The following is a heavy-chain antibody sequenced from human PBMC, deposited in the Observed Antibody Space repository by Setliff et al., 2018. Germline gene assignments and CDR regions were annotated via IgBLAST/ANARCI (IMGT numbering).Heavy chain of an antibody. CDR3: AREGVDTRSSTDYRYYMDV. J-gene: IGHJ6*03. Sequence: GASVKVSCKASGGTFCSYGISWVRQAPGQGLEWMGGTIPIFGTTNYAQKFQGRVTIITDESTSTAYMELSSLTSADTAVYYCAREGVDTRSSTDYRYYMDVWGKGTTVTVSS. CDR1: GGTFCSYG. CDR2: TIPIFGTT. D-gene: IGHD5-18*01. V-gene: IGHV1-69*05.